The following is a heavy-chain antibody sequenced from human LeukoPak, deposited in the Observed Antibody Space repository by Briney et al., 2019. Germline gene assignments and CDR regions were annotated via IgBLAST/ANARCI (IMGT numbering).Heavy chain of an antibody. CDR2: IKSKTDGGTT. CDR1: GFTFSNAW. V-gene: IGHV3-15*01. Sequence: GGSLRLSCAASGFTFSNAWMSWVRQAPGKGLEWVGRIKSKTDGGTTDYAAPVKGRFTISRDDSKNTLYLQMNSLKTEATAVYYCTTARGGFSGYDYWGQGTLVTVSS. CDR3: TTARGGFSGYDY. J-gene: IGHJ4*02. D-gene: IGHD3-22*01.